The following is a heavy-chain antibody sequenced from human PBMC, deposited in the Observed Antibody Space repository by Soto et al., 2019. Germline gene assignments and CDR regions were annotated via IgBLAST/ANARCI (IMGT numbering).Heavy chain of an antibody. J-gene: IGHJ6*03. Sequence: DVQLVESGGGLVQPGESLRLSCAASGFSFSIYGMNWVRQTPGKGLEWISYISSSSNTIYYADSVKGRFTISRDNAKNSLYLQMNSLRAEDTAVYYCARRDSYWSVHEEIYYHYYMDVWGKGTTVTVSS. CDR2: ISSSSNTI. CDR1: GFSFSIYG. D-gene: IGHD3-22*01. V-gene: IGHV3-48*01. CDR3: ARRDSYWSVHEEIYYHYYMDV.